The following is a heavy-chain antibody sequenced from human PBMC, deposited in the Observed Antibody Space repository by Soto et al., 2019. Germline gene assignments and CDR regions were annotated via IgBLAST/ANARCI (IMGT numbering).Heavy chain of an antibody. CDR3: AGNLKMHPVPPDY. CDR2: ISGSGGST. Sequence: PGGSLRLSCAASGFTFSSYAMSWVRQAPGKGLEWVSAISGSGGSTYYADSVKGRFTISRDNSKNTQYLQMNSLRAEDTAVYYCAGNLKMHPVPPDYWGQGTLGTVSS. D-gene: IGHD1-1*01. V-gene: IGHV3-23*01. CDR1: GFTFSSYA. J-gene: IGHJ4*02.